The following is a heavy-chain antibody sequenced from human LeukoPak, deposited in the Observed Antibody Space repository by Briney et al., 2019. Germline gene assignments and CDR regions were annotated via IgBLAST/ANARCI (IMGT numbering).Heavy chain of an antibody. J-gene: IGHJ4*02. CDR2: IYYSGST. CDR3: ARGSYDILTGYPY. D-gene: IGHD3-9*01. CDR1: GGSISSGDYY. Sequence: SETLSLTCTVSGGSISSGDYYWSRIRQPPGKGLEWIGYIYYSGSTYYNPSLKSRVTISVDTSKNQFSLKLSSVTAADTAVYYCARGSYDILTGYPYWGQGTLVTVSS. V-gene: IGHV4-30-4*01.